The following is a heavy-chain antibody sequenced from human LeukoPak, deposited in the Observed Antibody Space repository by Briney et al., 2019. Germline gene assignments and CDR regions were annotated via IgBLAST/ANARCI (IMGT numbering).Heavy chain of an antibody. CDR3: AKRGSSFSFDY. Sequence: GGSLRLSCAASGFTFSSYSMSWVRQAPGKGLEWVSAITDGGTNTAYADSVKGRFTISRDNSKNTLYLQMNSLRAEDTAMYYCAKRGSSFSFDYWGQGSLVTVSS. J-gene: IGHJ4*02. D-gene: IGHD6-19*01. CDR1: GFTFSSYS. CDR2: ITDGGTNT. V-gene: IGHV3-23*01.